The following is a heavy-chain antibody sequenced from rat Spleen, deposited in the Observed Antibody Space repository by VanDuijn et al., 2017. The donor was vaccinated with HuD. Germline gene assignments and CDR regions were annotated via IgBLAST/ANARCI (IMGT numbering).Heavy chain of an antibody. CDR3: TRRGLRRVIDY. V-gene: IGHV5-25*01. CDR1: GFSFSNFD. Sequence: EVQLVESGGGLVQPGRSLKLSCAASGFSFSNFDMAWVRQTPTKGLEWVASISPSGGSTYYRDSVRGRFSVSRDIAQSTLYLQMDSLRSEDTATYYCTRRGLRRVIDYWGQGVMVTVSS. D-gene: IGHD1-11*01. J-gene: IGHJ2*01. CDR2: ISPSGGST.